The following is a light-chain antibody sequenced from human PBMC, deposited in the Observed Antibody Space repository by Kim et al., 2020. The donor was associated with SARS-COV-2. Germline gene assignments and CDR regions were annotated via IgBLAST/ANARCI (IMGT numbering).Light chain of an antibody. J-gene: IGKJ2*01. CDR2: AVS. Sequence: EIVLTQSPGTLSLSPGERATLSCRASQSVDSRYLAWYQQKPGQAPRLLIHAVSNRATGIPDRFSGSGSGTDFTLTISRLEPDDFAVYYCQHYGGSPRYSFGQGTKLEI. CDR3: QHYGGSPRYS. V-gene: IGKV3-20*01. CDR1: QSVDSRY.